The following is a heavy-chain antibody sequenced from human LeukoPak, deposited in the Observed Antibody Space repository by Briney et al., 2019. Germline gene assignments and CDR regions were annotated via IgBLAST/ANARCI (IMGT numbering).Heavy chain of an antibody. V-gene: IGHV3-48*01. CDR3: ARVDCTGGSCYGRGWFDP. CDR2: ITSSSTTI. D-gene: IGHD2-15*01. CDR1: GFTFSYYS. Sequence: GGSLRLSCAASGFTFSYYSMSWARQAPGKGLEWVSYITSSSTTIYNADSVKGRFTISRDNAKNSLYLQMNSLRAEDTAVYYCARVDCTGGSCYGRGWFDPWGQGTLVTVSS. J-gene: IGHJ5*02.